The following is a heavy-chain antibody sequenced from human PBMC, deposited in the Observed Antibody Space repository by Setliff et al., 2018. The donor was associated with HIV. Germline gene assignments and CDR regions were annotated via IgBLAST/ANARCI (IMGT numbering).Heavy chain of an antibody. D-gene: IGHD2-15*01. CDR3: ARERRYCSGGSCSKFFDY. V-gene: IGHV1-69*05. J-gene: IGHJ4*02. Sequence: WASVKVSCKASGGTFSSYAISWVRQAPGQGLEWMGGIIPIFGTANYAQKFQGRVTITTDESTSTAYMELSSLRSEDTAVYSCARERRYCSGGSCSKFFDYWGQGTLVTVSS. CDR2: IIPIFGTA. CDR1: GGTFSSYA.